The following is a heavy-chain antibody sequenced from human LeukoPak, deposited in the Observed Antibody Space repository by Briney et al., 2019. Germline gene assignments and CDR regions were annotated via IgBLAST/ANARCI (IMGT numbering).Heavy chain of an antibody. CDR3: VREKSGYTNGWYLFDY. Sequence: GGSLRLSCEASGFIFSTYGMHWVRQAPGKGLEWVAVIWYDGSNKYYADSVKGRFTISRDNSKNTLYLQMSSLRAEDTAVYYCVREKSGYTNGWYLFDYWGQGTLATVSS. V-gene: IGHV3-33*01. CDR2: IWYDGSNK. J-gene: IGHJ4*02. D-gene: IGHD6-19*01. CDR1: GFIFSTYG.